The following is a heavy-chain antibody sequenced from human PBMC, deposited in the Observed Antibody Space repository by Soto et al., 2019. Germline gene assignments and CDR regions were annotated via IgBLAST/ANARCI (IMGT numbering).Heavy chain of an antibody. D-gene: IGHD4-17*01. Sequence: SETLSLTCTVSGGSISSYYWSWIRQPPGKGLEWIGYIYYSGSTNYNPSLKSRVTISVDTSKNQFSLKLSSVTAADTAVYYCARVLRYGPYYYYYYYVDVWGKGTTVTVSS. CDR1: GGSISSYY. V-gene: IGHV4-59*01. CDR2: IYYSGST. J-gene: IGHJ6*03. CDR3: ARVLRYGPYYYYYYYVDV.